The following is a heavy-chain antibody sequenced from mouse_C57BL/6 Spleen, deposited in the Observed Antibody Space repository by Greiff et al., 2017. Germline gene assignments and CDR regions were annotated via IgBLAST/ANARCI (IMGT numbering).Heavy chain of an antibody. CDR2: IYPGDGDT. D-gene: IGHD1-1*01. J-gene: IGHJ2*01. Sequence: VQLQQSGAGLVQPGASVKISCKASGYSFSSYWMNWVTQRPGKGLEWIGQIYPGDGDTNYNGKFKGKATLTADKSSSTAYLQLSRLTSEDSAVYFCAREGTAVVASPFDHWGEGTTLTDSS. CDR1: GYSFSSYW. V-gene: IGHV1-80*01. CDR3: AREGTAVVASPFDH.